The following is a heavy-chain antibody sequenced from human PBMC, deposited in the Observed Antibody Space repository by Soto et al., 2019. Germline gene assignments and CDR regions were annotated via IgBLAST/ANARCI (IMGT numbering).Heavy chain of an antibody. CDR1: GGTFSSYA. CDR3: ASPTTVVTLTDYYYGMDV. J-gene: IGHJ6*02. CDR2: ISPIFGTA. D-gene: IGHD4-17*01. V-gene: IGHV1-69*06. Sequence: SVKVSCKASGGTFSSYAISWVRQAPGQGLEWMGGISPIFGTANYAQKFQGRVPITADKSTSTAYMELSSLRSEDTAVYYCASPTTVVTLTDYYYGMDVWG.